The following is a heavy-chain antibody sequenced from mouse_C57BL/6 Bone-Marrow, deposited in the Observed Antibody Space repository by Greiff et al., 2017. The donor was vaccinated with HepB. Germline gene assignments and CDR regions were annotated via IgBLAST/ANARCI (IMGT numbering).Heavy chain of an antibody. V-gene: IGHV1-64*01. CDR2: IHPNSGST. CDR1: GYTFTSYW. CDR3: ARSSLLRCGYYALDY. D-gene: IGHD1-2*01. Sequence: VQLQQPGAELVKPGASVKLSCKASGYTFTSYWMHWVKQRPGQGLEWIGMIHPNSGSTNYNEKFKSKATLTVDKSSSTAYMQLSSLTSEDSAVYYCARSSLLRCGYYALDYWGQGTTVTVSS. J-gene: IGHJ4*01.